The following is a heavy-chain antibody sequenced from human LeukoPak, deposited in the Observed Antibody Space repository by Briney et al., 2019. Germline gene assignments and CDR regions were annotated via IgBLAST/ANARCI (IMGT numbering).Heavy chain of an antibody. J-gene: IGHJ5*02. CDR2: VNHSGST. CDR3: ARGPPEVQYNWLDP. CDR1: GGSFSGYY. V-gene: IGHV4-34*01. Sequence: SETLSLTCAVYGGSFSGYYWSWIRQPPGKGLEWIGEVNHSGSTNYNPSLKSRVTISVDTSKNQFSLKLSSVTAADTAVYYCARGPPEVQYNWLDPWGQGTLVTVSS. D-gene: IGHD2-2*01.